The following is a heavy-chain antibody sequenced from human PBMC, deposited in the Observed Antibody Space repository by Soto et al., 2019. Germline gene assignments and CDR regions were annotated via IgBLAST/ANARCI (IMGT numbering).Heavy chain of an antibody. CDR1: GFTFSSYS. Sequence: GGSLRLSCAASGFTFSSYSMNWVRQAPGKGLEWVSSISSSSYIYYADSVKGRFTISRDNAKNSLYLQMNSLRAEDTAVYYCARDTVYCSGGSCPRIFDYWGQGTLVTVSS. CDR3: ARDTVYCSGGSCPRIFDY. V-gene: IGHV3-21*01. D-gene: IGHD2-15*01. CDR2: ISSSSYI. J-gene: IGHJ4*02.